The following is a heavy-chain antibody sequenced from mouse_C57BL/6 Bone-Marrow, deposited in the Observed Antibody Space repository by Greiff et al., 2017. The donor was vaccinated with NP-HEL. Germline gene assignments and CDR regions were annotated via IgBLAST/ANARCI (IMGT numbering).Heavy chain of an antibody. J-gene: IGHJ3*01. CDR1: GYAFSSYW. V-gene: IGHV1-80*01. CDR2: IYPGDGDT. D-gene: IGHD1-1*01. CDR3: ARRESTVVPFAY. Sequence: VQRVESGAELVKPGASVKISCKASGYAFSSYWMNWVKQRPGKGLEWIGQIYPGDGDTNYNGKFKGKATLTADKSSSTAYMQLSSLTSEDSAVYFCARRESTVVPFAYWGQGTLVTVSA.